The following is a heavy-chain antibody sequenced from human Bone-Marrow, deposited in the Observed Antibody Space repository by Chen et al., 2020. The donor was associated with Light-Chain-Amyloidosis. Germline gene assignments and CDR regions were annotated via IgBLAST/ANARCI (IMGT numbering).Heavy chain of an antibody. V-gene: IGHV3-23*04. J-gene: IGHJ3*02. CDR3: AKDISYDDILPGYPADAFDI. CDR1: GLAFSGYA. Sequence: EVQLVGSGGGRLQRGGSLRLSCPASGLAFSGYAMSWVGQAPGKGLEWVSTISGSGGSRYYGDSVKGRLTISRDNSKNALFLQMNSLRAEDTAVYYCAKDISYDDILPGYPADAFDIWGQGTMVTVSS. CDR2: ISGSGGSR. D-gene: IGHD3-9*01.